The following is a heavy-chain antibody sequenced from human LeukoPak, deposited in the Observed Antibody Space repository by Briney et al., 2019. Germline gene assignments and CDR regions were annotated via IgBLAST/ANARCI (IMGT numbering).Heavy chain of an antibody. J-gene: IGHJ3*02. CDR3: TNAFDI. V-gene: IGHV4-30-2*01. Sequence: SETLSLTCAVSGGSISSCGYSWSWIRQPPGKGLEWIGYIYHSGSTYYNPSLKSRVTISVDRSKNQFSLKLSSVTAADTAVYYCTNAFDIWGQGTMVTVSS. CDR1: GGSISSCGYS. CDR2: IYHSGST.